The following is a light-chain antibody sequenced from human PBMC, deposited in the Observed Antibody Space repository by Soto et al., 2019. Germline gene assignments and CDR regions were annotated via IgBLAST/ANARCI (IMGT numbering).Light chain of an antibody. CDR2: EVN. CDR3: SSYAGSSNV. V-gene: IGLV2-8*01. CDR1: SSDVSGYNY. J-gene: IGLJ1*01. Sequence: QSVLTQPPSASGSPGQSVAISCTGTSSDVSGYNYVSWYQQHPGKAPKLMIYEVNKRPSGVPDRFSGSKSGNTASLTVSGLQAEDGADYYCSSYAGSSNVFGTGTKVTVL.